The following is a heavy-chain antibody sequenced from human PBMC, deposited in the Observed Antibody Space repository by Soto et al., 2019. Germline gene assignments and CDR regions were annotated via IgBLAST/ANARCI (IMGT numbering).Heavy chain of an antibody. CDR2: ISSSSSYI. Sequence: PGGSLRLSCAASGFTFSSYSMNWVRQAPGKGLEWVSSISSSSSYIYYADSVKGRFTISRDNAKNSLYLQMNSLRAEDTAVYYCARERSDYDILTGQHLYYFDYWGQGTLVTVSS. V-gene: IGHV3-21*01. D-gene: IGHD3-9*01. J-gene: IGHJ4*02. CDR3: ARERSDYDILTGQHLYYFDY. CDR1: GFTFSSYS.